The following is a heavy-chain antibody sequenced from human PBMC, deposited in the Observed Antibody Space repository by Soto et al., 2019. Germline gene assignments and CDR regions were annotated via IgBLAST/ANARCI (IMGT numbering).Heavy chain of an antibody. V-gene: IGHV1-46*01. J-gene: IGHJ6*02. Sequence: GASVKVSCKASGYTFTSYYMHWVRQAPGQGLEWMGIINPSGGSTSYAQKFQGRVTMTRDTSTSTVYMELSSLRSEDTAVYYCTTGYSSSWYVTGYYYGMDVWGQGTTVTVSS. CDR1: GYTFTSYY. CDR2: INPSGGST. D-gene: IGHD6-13*01. CDR3: TTGYSSSWYVTGYYYGMDV.